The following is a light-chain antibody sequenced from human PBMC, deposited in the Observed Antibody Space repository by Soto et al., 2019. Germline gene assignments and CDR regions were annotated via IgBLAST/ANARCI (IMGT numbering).Light chain of an antibody. J-gene: IGKJ5*01. Sequence: EIVMTQSPATLSVSPGERATLSCRASQRVSNNLAWYQQRPGRSPRLFIYATSTRATGIPARFSGSGSGTEFTLTISSLQSEDFAVYYCQQYDNWPPPFGQGTRLEIK. CDR1: QRVSNN. CDR2: ATS. CDR3: QQYDNWPPP. V-gene: IGKV3-15*01.